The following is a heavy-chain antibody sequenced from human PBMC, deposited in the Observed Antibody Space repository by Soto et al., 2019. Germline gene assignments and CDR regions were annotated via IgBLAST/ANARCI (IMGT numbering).Heavy chain of an antibody. V-gene: IGHV1-69*11. D-gene: IGHD2-2*03. CDR1: GVTFSSYA. CDR3: AKYGSWDGGGGES. Sequence: QVQLVQSGAELKKPGSSVKVSCSASGVTFSSYAFTWVRQAPGQGLEWMGNIIPVLRTSNYPQGFQGRLTISAYESINTNYMELSSLGSEDTAVYFCAKYGSWDGGGGESWGQGTLVIVSS. J-gene: IGHJ4*02. CDR2: IIPVLRTS.